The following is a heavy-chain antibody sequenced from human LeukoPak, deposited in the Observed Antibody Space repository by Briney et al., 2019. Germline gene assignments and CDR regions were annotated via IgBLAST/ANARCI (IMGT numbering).Heavy chain of an antibody. CDR2: ISDDTYTI. Sequence: GGSLRLSCAASGFTFSSHSMSWVRQAPGRGLEWVSFISDDTYTIYYVDSVRGRFTVSRDNARDSLYLQLNSLRAEDTAVYYCARHQRASQYYFDYWGQGTLVTASS. CDR3: ARHQRASQYYFDY. J-gene: IGHJ4*02. V-gene: IGHV3-48*01. CDR1: GFTFSSHS.